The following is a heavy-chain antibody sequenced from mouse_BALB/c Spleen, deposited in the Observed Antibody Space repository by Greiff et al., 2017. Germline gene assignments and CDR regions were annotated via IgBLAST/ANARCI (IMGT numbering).Heavy chain of an antibody. V-gene: IGHV5-4*02. CDR3: AIDEGYRYAWVAD. CDR1: GFTFSDYY. J-gene: IGHJ3*01. D-gene: IGHD2-14*01. Sequence: EVKLVESGGGLVKPGGSLKLSCAASGFTFSDYYMYWVRQTPEKRLEWVATISDGGSYTYYPDSVKGRFTISRDNAKNNLYLQMSSLKSEDTAMYYCAIDEGYRYAWVADWGQGTLVTVSA. CDR2: ISDGGSYT.